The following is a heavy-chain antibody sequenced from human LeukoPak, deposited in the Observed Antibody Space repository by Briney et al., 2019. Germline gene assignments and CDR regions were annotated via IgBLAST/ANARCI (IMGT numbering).Heavy chain of an antibody. CDR3: APSAGIAAGSY. D-gene: IGHD6-13*01. CDR2: IIPILGIA. V-gene: IGHV1-69*04. Sequence: SVKVSCKASGGTFSSYAISRVRQAPGQGLEWMGRIIPILGIANYAQKFQGRVTITADKSTSTAYMELSSLRSEDTAVYYCAPSAGIAAGSYWGQGTLVTVSS. CDR1: GGTFSSYA. J-gene: IGHJ4*02.